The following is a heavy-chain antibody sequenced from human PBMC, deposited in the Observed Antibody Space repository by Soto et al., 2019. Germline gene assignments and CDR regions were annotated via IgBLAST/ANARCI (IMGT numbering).Heavy chain of an antibody. CDR1: GGSFSGYI. J-gene: IGHJ4*02. V-gene: IGHV4-34*01. CDR2: INHSGSA. D-gene: IGHD3-10*01. Sequence: QVQIHQWGAGVLKPSETLSLTCAVNGGSFSGYIWTWIHQTPGKGLQWIGQINHSGSAVYNPALKPRVNISIMSLNQFPLEMSSVTAADTAVYYCARGLSTGSPYSGGWYYFDSWGQGATVTVSS. CDR3: ARGLSTGSPYSGGWYYFDS.